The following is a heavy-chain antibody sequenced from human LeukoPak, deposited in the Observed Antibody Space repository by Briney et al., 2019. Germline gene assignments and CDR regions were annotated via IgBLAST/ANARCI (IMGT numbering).Heavy chain of an antibody. D-gene: IGHD2-15*01. CDR2: ISSSSSYI. V-gene: IGHV3-21*01. Sequence: GGSLRLSCAASGFTFSSYSMNWVRQAPGKGLEWVSSISSSSSYIYYADSVKGRFTISRDNAKNSLYLQMNSLRAEDTAVYYCARAPAPGVVVVAAANYYYYMDVWGKGTTVTVSS. CDR1: GFTFSSYS. CDR3: ARAPAPGVVVVAAANYYYYMDV. J-gene: IGHJ6*03.